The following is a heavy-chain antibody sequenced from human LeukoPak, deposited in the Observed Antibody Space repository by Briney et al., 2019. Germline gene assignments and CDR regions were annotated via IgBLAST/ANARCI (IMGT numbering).Heavy chain of an antibody. D-gene: IGHD2-2*03. CDR1: GFTFSSDS. J-gene: IGHJ6*04. Sequence: NPGGSLRLSCAASGFTFSSDSMNWVRQAPGKGLEWVSSISSSSSYIYYADSVKGRFTISRDNAKNSLYLQMNSLRAEDTAVYYCARDELGYCSSTSCPRNYGMDVWGKGTTVTVSS. CDR2: ISSSSSYI. V-gene: IGHV3-21*01. CDR3: ARDELGYCSSTSCPRNYGMDV.